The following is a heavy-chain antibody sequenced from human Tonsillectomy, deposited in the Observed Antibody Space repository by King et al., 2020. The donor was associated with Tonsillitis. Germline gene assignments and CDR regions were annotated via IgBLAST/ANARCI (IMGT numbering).Heavy chain of an antibody. Sequence: VQLVESGGGLVKPGGSLRLSCAASGFTFSDYYMSWIRQAPGKGLEWVSHISTSIGYINYADSVKGRFTISRDNAKNSLYLQMNSLRVEDTALYYCARSGRMYSAFDFWGQGTMVTVSS. CDR2: ISTSIGYI. CDR1: GFTFSDYY. J-gene: IGHJ3*01. V-gene: IGHV3-11*06. D-gene: IGHD2-15*01. CDR3: ARSGRMYSAFDF.